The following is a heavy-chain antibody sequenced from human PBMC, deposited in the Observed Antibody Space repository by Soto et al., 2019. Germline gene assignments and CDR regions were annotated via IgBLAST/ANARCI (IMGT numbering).Heavy chain of an antibody. J-gene: IGHJ6*02. D-gene: IGHD3-3*02. CDR2: IYCSGST. CDR1: GGSISRYY. V-gene: IGHV4-59*01. Sequence: SETRSLAWTVSGGSISRYYWSWIRQPPGKGLGWIGYIYCSGSTNYNPSLKSRVTISVDTSKNQFSLKLSSVTAADTAVYYFARKHPNFHFWSGRPYYYYGMDVWGQGTTVTVSS. CDR3: ARKHPNFHFWSGRPYYYYGMDV.